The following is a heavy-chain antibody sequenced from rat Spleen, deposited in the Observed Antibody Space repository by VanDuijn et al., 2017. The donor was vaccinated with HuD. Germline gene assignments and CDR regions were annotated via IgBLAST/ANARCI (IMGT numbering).Heavy chain of an antibody. CDR3: TTVHDNWFAY. Sequence: EVQLVESGGGLVQPGRSLKLSCAASGFTFSNYYMAWVRQAPTKGLVWVAYISTGGGSTNYRDSVKGRFTISRDNAKSTLYLQMDNLRSEDTATYHCTTVHDNWFAYWGQGTLVTVSS. CDR2: ISTGGGST. V-gene: IGHV5-27*01. CDR1: GFTFSNYY. J-gene: IGHJ3*01.